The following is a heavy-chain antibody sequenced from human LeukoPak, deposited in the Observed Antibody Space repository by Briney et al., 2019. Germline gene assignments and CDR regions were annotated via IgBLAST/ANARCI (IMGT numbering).Heavy chain of an antibody. CDR2: IGAYNGNT. CDR1: GYTFTSYG. D-gene: IGHD6-13*01. Sequence: ASVKVSCKASGYTFTSYGISWVRQAPGQGLEWMGWIGAYNGNTNYAQKLQGRVTMTTDTSTSTAYMELRSLRSDDTAVYYCARNLDSSSWYASNGDYWGQGTLVTVSS. CDR3: ARNLDSSSWYASNGDY. J-gene: IGHJ4*02. V-gene: IGHV1-18*01.